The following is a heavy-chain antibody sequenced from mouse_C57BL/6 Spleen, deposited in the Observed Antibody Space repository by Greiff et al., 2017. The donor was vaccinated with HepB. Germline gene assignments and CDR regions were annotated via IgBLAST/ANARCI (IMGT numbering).Heavy chain of an antibody. Sequence: QVQLKQPGAELVKPGASVKMSCKASGYTFTSYWITWVKQRPGQGLEWIGDIYPGSGSTNYNEKFKSKATLTVDTSSSTAYMQLSSLTSEDSAVYYCARYDGYYVGYFDVWGTGTTVTVSS. J-gene: IGHJ1*03. CDR1: GYTFTSYW. CDR3: ARYDGYYVGYFDV. V-gene: IGHV1-55*01. CDR2: IYPGSGST. D-gene: IGHD2-3*01.